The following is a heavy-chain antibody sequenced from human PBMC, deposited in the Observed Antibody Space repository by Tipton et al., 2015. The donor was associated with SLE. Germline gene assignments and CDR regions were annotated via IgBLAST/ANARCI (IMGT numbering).Heavy chain of an antibody. J-gene: IGHJ6*02. D-gene: IGHD2-15*01. CDR3: ARVIAAPPYGLDV. Sequence: SLRLSCAASGSTFSSYGMHWVRQAPGKGLEWVAVIWYDGTNKYYADSVKGRFTISRDNSKNTLYVQMNSLRAEDTSVYYCARVIAAPPYGLDVWGQGTTVTVSS. CDR1: GSTFSSYG. V-gene: IGHV3-33*08. CDR2: IWYDGTNK.